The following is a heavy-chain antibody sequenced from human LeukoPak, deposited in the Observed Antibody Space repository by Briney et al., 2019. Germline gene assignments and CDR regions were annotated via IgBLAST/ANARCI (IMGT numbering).Heavy chain of an antibody. Sequence: ASVKVSCKASGYTFTGYYMHWVRQAPVQGLEWMGWINPNSGGTNYAQKFQGRVTMTRDTSISTAYMELSRLRSDDTAVYYCARVDVVVVAASMDVWGQGTTVTVSS. CDR1: GYTFTGYY. CDR2: INPNSGGT. J-gene: IGHJ6*02. CDR3: ARVDVVVVAASMDV. D-gene: IGHD2-15*01. V-gene: IGHV1-2*02.